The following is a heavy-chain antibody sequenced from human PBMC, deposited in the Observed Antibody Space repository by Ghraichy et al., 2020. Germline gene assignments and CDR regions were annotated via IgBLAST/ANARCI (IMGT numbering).Heavy chain of an antibody. D-gene: IGHD3-22*01. CDR2: IYNSEST. CDR3: ARRLRYLDSSAYLDV. J-gene: IGHJ6*04. CDR1: GVSISNYY. Sequence: SQTLSLTCTVSGVSISNYYWSWIRRPPGKGLEWIGQIYNSESTNYNPSLKSRVTMSVDTSKNQVSLKLTSVTAADTALYYCARRLRYLDSSAYLDVWGKGATVTVSS. V-gene: IGHV4-59*08.